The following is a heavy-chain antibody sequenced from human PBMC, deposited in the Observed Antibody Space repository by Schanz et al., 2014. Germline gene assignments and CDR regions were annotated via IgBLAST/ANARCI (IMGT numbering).Heavy chain of an antibody. CDR1: GDSISSSSYY. D-gene: IGHD6-19*01. CDR2: VYYTGST. CDR3: AGIAVTSSFFDY. J-gene: IGHJ4*02. V-gene: IGHV4-39*01. Sequence: QLQLQESGPGLVKPSETLSLTCTVSGDSISSSSYYWGWIRQPPGKGLEWIGSVYYTGSTYYNPSLKRRVTISVDTSKSHSSLKLSSVTAADTAVYYCAGIAVTSSFFDYWGQGTLVTVSS.